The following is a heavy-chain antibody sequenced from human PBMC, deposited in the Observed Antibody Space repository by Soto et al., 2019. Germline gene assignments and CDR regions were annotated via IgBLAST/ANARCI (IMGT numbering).Heavy chain of an antibody. V-gene: IGHV4-59*01. CDR3: VRTNHFDD. CDR1: GGSINNYY. Sequence: SETLSLTCTVSGGSINNYYWSWIRQPPGKGLEWIAYIYYSGNTNYNPSLKGRVTISVDTSKNQFSLKLASVTAADTAVYYCVRTNHFDDRGQGTLVTVSS. CDR2: IYYSGNT. J-gene: IGHJ4*02.